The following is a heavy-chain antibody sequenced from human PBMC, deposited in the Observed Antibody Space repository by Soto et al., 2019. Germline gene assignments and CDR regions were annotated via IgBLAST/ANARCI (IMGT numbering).Heavy chain of an antibody. J-gene: IGHJ4*02. CDR2: INVGNGNT. CDR3: TSDNKGLADY. Sequence: ASVKVSCKASGYTSTNYAVHWVRQAPGQGLQWIGWINVGNGNTKSSQRFQGRVTFSRDTSASTAYMEVSSLTSEDTAVYYCTSDNKGLADYWGQGTLVTVSS. V-gene: IGHV1-3*01. CDR1: GYTSTNYA.